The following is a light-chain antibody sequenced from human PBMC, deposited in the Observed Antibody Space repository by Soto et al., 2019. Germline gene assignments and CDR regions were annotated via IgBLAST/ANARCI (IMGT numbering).Light chain of an antibody. CDR2: EVS. CDR1: SSDVGGYNY. V-gene: IGLV2-8*01. Sequence: QSALTQPPSASGSPGQSVTISCTGNSSDVGGYNYVSWYQQHPGKAPKLMIYEVSKRPSGVPDRFSGSKSGNTASLTVSGLQAEDEADYYCSSYAGSNVVFGGGTQLTVL. CDR3: SSYAGSNVV. J-gene: IGLJ2*01.